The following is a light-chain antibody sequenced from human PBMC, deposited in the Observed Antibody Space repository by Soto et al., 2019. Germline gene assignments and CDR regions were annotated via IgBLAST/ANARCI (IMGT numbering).Light chain of an antibody. V-gene: IGLV1-47*01. J-gene: IGLJ3*02. Sequence: QSVLTQPPSTSGTPGQRVTISCSGSSSNIGNNYVYWYQQVPGTAPKLLIYRNDQRPSGVPDRFSGSKSGTSASLAISGLRSEDEADYYCEAWDDSLSGWVFGGGTKVTVL. CDR3: EAWDDSLSGWV. CDR1: SSNIGNNY. CDR2: RND.